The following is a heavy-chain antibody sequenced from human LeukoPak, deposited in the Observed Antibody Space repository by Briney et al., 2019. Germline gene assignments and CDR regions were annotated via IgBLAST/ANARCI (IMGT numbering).Heavy chain of an antibody. J-gene: IGHJ4*02. CDR1: RFTFSSYG. D-gene: IGHD6-19*01. CDR2: IRHDGSYQ. Sequence: GGSLRLSCAASRFTFSSYGMHWGRQTPGKGVEGGGFIRHDGSYQLYADSVKGRFTVSRDNSKDTVYLQMNSLRTEDTAVYYCAKNRDSSDYPRDFDYWGQGTLVTVSS. CDR3: AKNRDSSDYPRDFDY. V-gene: IGHV3-30*02.